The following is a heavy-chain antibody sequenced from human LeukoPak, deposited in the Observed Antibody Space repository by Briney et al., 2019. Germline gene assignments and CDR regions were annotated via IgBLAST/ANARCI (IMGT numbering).Heavy chain of an antibody. J-gene: IGHJ4*02. D-gene: IGHD5-12*01. CDR1: GYSFTNYW. V-gene: IGHV5-51*01. CDR3: ARQRDSGFDFDS. CDR2: IYPSDSDT. Sequence: GGSLKISCMGSGYSFTNYWIGWVRQVPGSGLEWMGVIYPSDSDTRYSPSFQGQVTISADKSIDTAYLQWSSLKASDTAMYYCARQRDSGFDFDSWGQGILVTVSS.